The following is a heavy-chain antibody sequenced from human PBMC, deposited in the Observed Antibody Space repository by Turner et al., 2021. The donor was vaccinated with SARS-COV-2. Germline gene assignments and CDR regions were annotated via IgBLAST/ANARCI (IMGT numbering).Heavy chain of an antibody. CDR2: LSYTGST. V-gene: IGHV4-39*01. J-gene: IGHJ3*01. D-gene: IGHD2-2*01. CDR3: ARHRAYATGRDVFDL. CDR1: GDSFSSGGFY. Sequence: QLQLQESGPGLVKSSETLSLTCTVSGDSFSSGGFYWGWIRQPPGKGLEWIATLSYTGSTYYKPSLKNRVAISVDTSKNKCSLKLSSVTAADTAVYYCARHRAYATGRDVFDLWGQGTLVTVSS.